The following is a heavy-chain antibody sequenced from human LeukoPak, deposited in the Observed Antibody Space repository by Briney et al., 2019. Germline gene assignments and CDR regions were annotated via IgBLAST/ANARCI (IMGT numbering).Heavy chain of an antibody. CDR3: ARGEDYYGSGSYYMLDY. V-gene: IGHV1-18*01. CDR1: GYTFTSYG. Sequence: ASVKVSCKASGYTFTSYGISWVRQAPGQGLEWMGWISAYNGNTNYAQKLQGRVTMTTDTSTCTAYMELRSLRSDDTAVYYCARGEDYYGSGSYYMLDYWGQGTLVTVSS. D-gene: IGHD3-10*01. J-gene: IGHJ4*02. CDR2: ISAYNGNT.